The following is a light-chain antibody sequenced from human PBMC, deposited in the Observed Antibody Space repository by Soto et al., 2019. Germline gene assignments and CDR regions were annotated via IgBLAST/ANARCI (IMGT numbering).Light chain of an antibody. CDR3: QSYDSSLRGWV. CDR2: GNS. J-gene: IGLJ3*02. Sequence: QSVLTQPPSVSGAPGQRVTISCTGSSSKIGAGYDVHWYQQLPGTAPKLLIYGNSNRPSGVPDRFSGSKTGTSASLAITGLQAEDEADYYCQSYDSSLRGWVFGGGTKL. CDR1: SSKIGAGYD. V-gene: IGLV1-40*01.